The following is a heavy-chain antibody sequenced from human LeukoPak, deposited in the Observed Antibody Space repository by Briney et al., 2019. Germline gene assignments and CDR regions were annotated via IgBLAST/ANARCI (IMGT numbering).Heavy chain of an antibody. CDR1: GFTFNDYY. Sequence: GGSLRLSCAASGFTFNDYYMSWIRQAPGKGLEWLSYINIGGTNTHYADSVKGRFTISRDNAKKSLYLEMNNLRAEDTAVYYCATDGAEFDGWGQGVLVTVSS. J-gene: IGHJ5*02. CDR2: INIGGTNT. CDR3: ATDGAEFDG. V-gene: IGHV3-11*01.